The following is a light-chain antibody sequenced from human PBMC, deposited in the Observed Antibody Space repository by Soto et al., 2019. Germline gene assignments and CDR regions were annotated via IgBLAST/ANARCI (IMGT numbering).Light chain of an antibody. CDR3: SSYAGSNRGV. V-gene: IGLV2-8*01. J-gene: IGLJ2*01. CDR2: EVS. Sequence: QSVLTQPPSASGSPGQSVSISRTGTSSDVGGYNYVSWYQQHPGKAPKLMIYEVSKRPSGVPERFSGSKSGNTASLTVSGLQAEDEADYYCSSYAGSNRGVFGGGTKLTVL. CDR1: SSDVGGYNY.